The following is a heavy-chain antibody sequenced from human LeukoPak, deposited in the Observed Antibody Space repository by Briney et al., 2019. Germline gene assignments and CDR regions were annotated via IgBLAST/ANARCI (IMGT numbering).Heavy chain of an antibody. D-gene: IGHD3-10*01. Sequence: SETLSLTCTVSGGSISSSSYYWGWIRQPPGKGLEWIGSIYYSGSTYYNPSLKSRVTISVDTSKNQFSLKLSSVTAADTAVYYCARTVEYGSGHLLDYWGQGTLVTVSS. CDR2: IYYSGST. V-gene: IGHV4-39*07. CDR1: GGSISSSSYY. J-gene: IGHJ4*02. CDR3: ARTVEYGSGHLLDY.